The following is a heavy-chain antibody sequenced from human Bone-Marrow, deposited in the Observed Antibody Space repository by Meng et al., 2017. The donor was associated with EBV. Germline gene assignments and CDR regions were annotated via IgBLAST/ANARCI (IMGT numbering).Heavy chain of an antibody. Sequence: QWHLFQSGAEVKTPGGYVKDFCYACGCYCTGDFMHWDRQAPGQGLEWKGWINPNSGGQNYEWKFQGWVSMTRDTSISTAYMEVSRLRSDDTAVYYCARDSKQGFDYWGQGTLVTVSS. CDR2: INPNSGGQ. CDR3: ARDSKQGFDY. J-gene: IGHJ4*02. D-gene: IGHD6-13*01. CDR1: GCYCTGDF. V-gene: IGHV1-2*04.